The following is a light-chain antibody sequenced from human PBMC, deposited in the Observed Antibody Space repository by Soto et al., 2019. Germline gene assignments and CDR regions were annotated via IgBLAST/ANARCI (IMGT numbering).Light chain of an antibody. CDR3: QQYNNWPLT. CDR1: QSVSSN. J-gene: IGKJ4*01. V-gene: IGKV3-15*01. Sequence: EIVMTQSPATLSVSPGERATLSCRASQSVSSNLAWYQQKPGQAPRLLIYGASTRATGISDRFSGSGSGTEFTLTISSLQSEDFAVYYCQQYNNWPLTFGGRTKVEIK. CDR2: GAS.